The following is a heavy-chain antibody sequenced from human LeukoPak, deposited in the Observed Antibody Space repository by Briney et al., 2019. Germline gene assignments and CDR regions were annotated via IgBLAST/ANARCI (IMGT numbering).Heavy chain of an antibody. CDR2: IYYSGST. CDR3: ARSYGDFIFDY. CDR1: GGSISSSSYY. J-gene: IGHJ4*02. Sequence: SETLSLTCTVSGGSISSSSYYWGWIRQPPGKGLERIGSIYYSGSTYYNPSLKSRVTISVDTSKNQFSLKLSSVTAADTAVYYCARSYGDFIFDYWGQGTLVTVSS. D-gene: IGHD4-17*01. V-gene: IGHV4-39*01.